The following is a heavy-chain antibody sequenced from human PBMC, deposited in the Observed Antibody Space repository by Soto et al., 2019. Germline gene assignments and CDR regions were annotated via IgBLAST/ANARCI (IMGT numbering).Heavy chain of an antibody. V-gene: IGHV4-39*01. D-gene: IGHD3-10*01. CDR3: ARAYYYGSARGAFIDY. CDR2: IYYSGST. CDR1: GGSISSSIYY. Sequence: QLQLQESGPGLVKPSETLSLTCAVSGGSISSSIYYWGWIRQPPGKGLEWIGSIYYSGSTSYNPSLKSRVTISVDTSKNQFSLKLSSVTAADTAVYYCARAYYYGSARGAFIDYWGQGTLVTVSS. J-gene: IGHJ4*02.